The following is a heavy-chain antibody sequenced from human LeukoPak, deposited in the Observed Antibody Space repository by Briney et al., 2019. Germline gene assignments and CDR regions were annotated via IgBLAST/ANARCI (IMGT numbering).Heavy chain of an antibody. CDR3: AREVMEWLNWFDP. CDR1: GYTFTSYG. Sequence: GASVKVSCKASGYTFTSYGISWVRQAPGQGLEWMGWIDPNSGGTNYAQKFQGRVTMTRDTSISTAYMELSRLRSDDTAVYYCAREVMEWLNWFDPWGQGTLVTVSS. CDR2: IDPNSGGT. J-gene: IGHJ5*02. D-gene: IGHD3-3*01. V-gene: IGHV1-2*02.